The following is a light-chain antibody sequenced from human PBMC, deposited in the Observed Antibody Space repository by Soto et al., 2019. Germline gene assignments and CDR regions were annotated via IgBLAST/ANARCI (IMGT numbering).Light chain of an antibody. V-gene: IGKV3-20*01. CDR1: QSVSSSY. J-gene: IGKJ1*01. Sequence: EVVLTQSPGTLALSRGERATLSCRASQSVSSSYLAWYQHRPGQAPRLLIFGASCRATGIPDRFSGTGSGTNFTVTNSRLEPEDFAVYYCQQYGNSPWTFGQGTKVEIK. CDR2: GAS. CDR3: QQYGNSPWT.